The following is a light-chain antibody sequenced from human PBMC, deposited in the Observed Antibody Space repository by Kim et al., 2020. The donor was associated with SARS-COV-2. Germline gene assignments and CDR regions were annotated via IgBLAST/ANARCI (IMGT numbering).Light chain of an antibody. Sequence: SPWERATLSCRASQSVSSNLAWYQQKPGQAPRLLIYGASTRATDIPARFSGSGSGTEFTLTISSLQSEDFAVYYCQQYNNWPPLTFGGGTKVDIK. CDR2: GAS. V-gene: IGKV3-15*01. CDR3: QQYNNWPPLT. CDR1: QSVSSN. J-gene: IGKJ4*01.